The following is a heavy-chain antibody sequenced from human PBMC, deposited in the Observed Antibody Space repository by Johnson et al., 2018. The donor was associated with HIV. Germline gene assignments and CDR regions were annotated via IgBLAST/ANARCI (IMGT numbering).Heavy chain of an antibody. CDR3: ARDQAIFGVVLASDAFDI. CDR2: INSDGSST. Sequence: MLLVESGGGVVRPGGSLRLSCAASGFTFDDYGMSWVRQAPGKGLEWVSRINSDGSSTTYADSVKGRFTISRDNSRNTLYLQMNSLRAEDTAVYYCARDQAIFGVVLASDAFDIWGQGTMVTVSS. D-gene: IGHD3-3*01. J-gene: IGHJ3*02. V-gene: IGHV3-20*04. CDR1: GFTFDDYG.